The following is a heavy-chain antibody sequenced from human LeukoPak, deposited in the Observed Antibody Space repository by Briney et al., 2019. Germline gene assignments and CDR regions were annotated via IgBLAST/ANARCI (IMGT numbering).Heavy chain of an antibody. D-gene: IGHD3-22*01. Sequence: PGGSLRLSCAASGFTFSSYAMSWVRQAPGKGLEWVSPISGSGGSTYYADSVKGRFTISRDNSKNTLYLQMNSLRAEDTAVYYCAKGGFYYDSTIVYWGQGTLVTVSS. J-gene: IGHJ4*02. CDR1: GFTFSSYA. CDR3: AKGGFYYDSTIVY. V-gene: IGHV3-23*01. CDR2: ISGSGGST.